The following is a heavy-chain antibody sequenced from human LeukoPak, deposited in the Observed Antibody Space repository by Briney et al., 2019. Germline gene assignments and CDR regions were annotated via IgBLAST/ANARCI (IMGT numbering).Heavy chain of an antibody. D-gene: IGHD1-26*01. CDR3: ARQGGYRGNFDY. CDR2: IYYSGST. Sequence: PSETLSLTCTVSGGSINNYYWSWIRQPPGKGLEWIGYIYYSGSTNYNPSLKSRVTISVDTSKNQFSLKLSSVTAADTAVYYCARQGGYRGNFDYWGQGTLVTVSS. CDR1: GGSINNYY. J-gene: IGHJ4*02. V-gene: IGHV4-59*01.